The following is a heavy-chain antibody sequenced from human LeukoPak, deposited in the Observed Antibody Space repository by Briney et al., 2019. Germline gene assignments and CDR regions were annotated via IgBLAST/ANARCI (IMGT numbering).Heavy chain of an antibody. CDR1: GFTVSSSY. CDR2: ISGSGGST. J-gene: IGHJ4*02. Sequence: GGSLRLSCAASGFTVSSSYMSWVRQAPGKGLEWVSAISGSGGSTYYADSVKGRFTISRDNSKNTLYLQMNSLRAEDTAVYYCASTYEWLLLRGLYFDYWGQGTLVTVSS. V-gene: IGHV3-23*01. D-gene: IGHD3-22*01. CDR3: ASTYEWLLLRGLYFDY.